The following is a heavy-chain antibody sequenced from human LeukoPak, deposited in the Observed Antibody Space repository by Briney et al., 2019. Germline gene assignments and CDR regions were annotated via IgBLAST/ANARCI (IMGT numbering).Heavy chain of an antibody. J-gene: IGHJ4*02. D-gene: IGHD2-2*01. CDR1: GGSLSSYY. Sequence: SETLSLTCTVSGGSLSSYYWSWIRQPPGKGLEWIGYIYYSGSTNYNPSLKSRVTISVDTSKNQFSLTLSSVTAADTAVYYCAGLKCSSTSCYLDYWGQGTLVTVSS. V-gene: IGHV4-59*01. CDR3: AGLKCSSTSCYLDY. CDR2: IYYSGST.